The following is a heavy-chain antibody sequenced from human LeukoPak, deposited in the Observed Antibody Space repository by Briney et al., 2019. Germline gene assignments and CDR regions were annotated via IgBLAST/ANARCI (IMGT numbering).Heavy chain of an antibody. Sequence: GASVTVSCKASGYTFTSYGISWVRQAPGQGREGMGWISAYIGNTNYAQKLQGRVTMTTDTSTSTAYMGRRSRRSDDTAVYYWARHGSSGWYYFDYWGQGTLVTVSS. J-gene: IGHJ4*02. D-gene: IGHD6-19*01. CDR2: ISAYIGNT. V-gene: IGHV1-18*01. CDR3: ARHGSSGWYYFDY. CDR1: GYTFTSYG.